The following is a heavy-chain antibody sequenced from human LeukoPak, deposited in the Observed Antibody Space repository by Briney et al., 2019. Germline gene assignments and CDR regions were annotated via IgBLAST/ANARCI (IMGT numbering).Heavy chain of an antibody. V-gene: IGHV4-59*11. J-gene: IGHJ3*02. CDR2: IYYSGST. D-gene: IGHD3-10*01. CDR3: AGTTYNYGSDNAFDI. Sequence: SETLSLTCTVSGGSITTHYWSWIRQPPGKGLEWIAYIYYSGSTNYNPSLKSRVTISVGTSKNQFSPKLSSVTAADTAVYYCAGTTYNYGSDNAFDIWGQGTMVTVSS. CDR1: GGSITTHY.